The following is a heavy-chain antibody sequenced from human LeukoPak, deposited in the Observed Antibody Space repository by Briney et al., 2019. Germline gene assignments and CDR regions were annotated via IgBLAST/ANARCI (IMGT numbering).Heavy chain of an antibody. J-gene: IGHJ5*02. V-gene: IGHV4-4*07. CDR2: IYTSGST. CDR3: AREYDFWSGYYPKYNWFDP. Sequence: SETLSLTCTVSGGCISSYYWSWIRQRAGKGLEWIGRIYTSGSTNYNPSLKSRVTMSVDTSKNQFSLKLSSVTAADTAVYYCAREYDFWSGYYPKYNWFDPWGQGTLVTVSS. CDR1: GGCISSYY. D-gene: IGHD3-3*01.